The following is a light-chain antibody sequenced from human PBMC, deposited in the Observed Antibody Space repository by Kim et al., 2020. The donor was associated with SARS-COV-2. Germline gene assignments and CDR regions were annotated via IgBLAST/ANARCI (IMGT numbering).Light chain of an antibody. Sequence: SSELTQDPAVSVALGQTVRITCQGDSLRRSFAGWYQQKPGQAPVLVTYGKNYRPSGIPDRFSGSSSGNTASLTITGAQAEDQADYYCHSRDISGNHQVFG. CDR2: GKN. CDR1: SLRRSF. J-gene: IGLJ1*01. V-gene: IGLV3-19*01. CDR3: HSRDISGNHQV.